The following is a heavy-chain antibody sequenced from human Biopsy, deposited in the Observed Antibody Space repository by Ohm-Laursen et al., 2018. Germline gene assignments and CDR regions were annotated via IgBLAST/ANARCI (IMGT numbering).Heavy chain of an antibody. J-gene: IGHJ2*01. Sequence: SETLSLTCTVSGGPIDSYYWSWIRQPPGKALEGIGYIYFTGRTSYNPSLESRVTMSVNTSKKQFSLRLSSVTAADTAVYYCASAGYNPDWNFDLWGRGTRVTVSS. CDR2: IYFTGRT. CDR1: GGPIDSYY. V-gene: IGHV4-59*12. CDR3: ASAGYNPDWNFDL. D-gene: IGHD5-24*01.